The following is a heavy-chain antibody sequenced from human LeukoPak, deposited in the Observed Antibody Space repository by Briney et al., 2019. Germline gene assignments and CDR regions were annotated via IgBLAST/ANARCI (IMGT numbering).Heavy chain of an antibody. CDR3: ASGDYDYVWGSYRYKRFDY. J-gene: IGHJ4*02. Sequence: SVNVSCKASGGTFSSYAISWVRQAPGQGLEWMGGIIPIFGTANYAQKFQGRVTITTDESTSTAYMELSSLRSEDTAVYYCASGDYDYVWGSYRYKRFDYWGQGTLVTVSS. V-gene: IGHV1-69*05. D-gene: IGHD3-16*02. CDR1: GGTFSSYA. CDR2: IIPIFGTA.